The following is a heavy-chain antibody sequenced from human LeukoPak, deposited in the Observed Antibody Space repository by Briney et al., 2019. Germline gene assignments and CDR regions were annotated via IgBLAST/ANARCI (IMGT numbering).Heavy chain of an antibody. D-gene: IGHD7-27*01. J-gene: IGHJ3*02. CDR2: ISSSSSTI. CDR1: GLTFSSYS. V-gene: IGHV3-48*01. Sequence: QPGGSLRLSCAASGLTFSSYSMNWVRQAPGKGLEWVSYISSSSSTIYYADSVRGRFTISRDNAKNSLYLQMNSLRGEDTAVYYCARKTGGSLDIWGQGTMVTVSS. CDR3: ARKTGGSLDI.